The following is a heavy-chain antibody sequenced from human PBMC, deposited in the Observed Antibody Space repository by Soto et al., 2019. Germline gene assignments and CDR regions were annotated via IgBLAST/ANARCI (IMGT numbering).Heavy chain of an antibody. D-gene: IGHD3-16*01. V-gene: IGHV3-33*01. CDR1: GFSFSIYG. CDR3: ARPSTNLDLGVIDF. Sequence: QVHLVESGGGVVQPGKSLRLSGEASGFSFSIYGMHWVRQAPGKGLEWVADLWYDGSNKYYAESVKGRFIISRDNSKNTLYLKMNSLRAEDTAVYYCARPSTNLDLGVIDFWGQGTLVTVSS. J-gene: IGHJ4*02. CDR2: LWYDGSNK.